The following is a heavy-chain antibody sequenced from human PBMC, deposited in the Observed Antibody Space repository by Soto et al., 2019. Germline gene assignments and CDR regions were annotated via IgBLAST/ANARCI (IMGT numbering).Heavy chain of an antibody. Sequence: QVQLQESGPGLVKPSETLSLTCTVSGGSISSYYWSWIRQPPGKGLEWIGYIYYSGSTNYNPSLKSRVTISVDTSKNQFSLRLSSVTAADTAVYYCARGTVRLPKGPLDFQHWGQGTLVTVSS. D-gene: IGHD3-10*02. V-gene: IGHV4-59*01. J-gene: IGHJ1*01. CDR1: GGSISSYY. CDR3: ARGTVRLPKGPLDFQH. CDR2: IYYSGST.